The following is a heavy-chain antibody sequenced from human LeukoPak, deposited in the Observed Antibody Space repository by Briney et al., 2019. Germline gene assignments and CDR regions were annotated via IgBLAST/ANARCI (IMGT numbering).Heavy chain of an antibody. J-gene: IGHJ4*02. CDR3: ARRYDSWSGYPFFDY. D-gene: IGHD3-3*01. Sequence: ASVKVSCKASGYTFTSYDINWVRQATGQGLEWMGWMNPNSGNTGYAQKFQGRVTMTRNTSISTAYMELSSLMASDTAIYYCARRYDSWSGYPFFDYWGQGALVTVSS. CDR2: MNPNSGNT. V-gene: IGHV1-8*01. CDR1: GYTFTSYD.